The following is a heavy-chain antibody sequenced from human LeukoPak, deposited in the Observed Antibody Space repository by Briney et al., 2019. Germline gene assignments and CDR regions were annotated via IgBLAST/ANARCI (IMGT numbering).Heavy chain of an antibody. J-gene: IGHJ5*02. CDR3: ARHRYSSSWYGGEPFDP. CDR1: GYSFTSYW. CDR2: IYPGDSDT. Sequence: GESLQISCKGSGYSFTSYWIGWVRQMPGKGLEWMGIIYPGDSDTRYSPSFQGQVTISADKSISTAYLQWSSLKASDTAMYYCARHRYSSSWYGGEPFDPWGQGTLVTISS. V-gene: IGHV5-51*01. D-gene: IGHD6-13*01.